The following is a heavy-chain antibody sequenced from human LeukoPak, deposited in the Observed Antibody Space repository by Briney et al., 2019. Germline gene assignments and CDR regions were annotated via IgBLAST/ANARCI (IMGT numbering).Heavy chain of an antibody. Sequence: PSETLSLTCTVSGYSISNGYYWGWIRQPPGKGLEWVGSIYHRGSTYYNPSLRSRVTISVDTSKNQFSLKLSSVTAADTAVYYCARDSTTYYYYYYMDVWGKGTTVTISS. CDR1: GYSISNGYY. V-gene: IGHV4-38-2*02. CDR2: IYHRGST. D-gene: IGHD1-14*01. J-gene: IGHJ6*03. CDR3: ARDSTTYYYYYYMDV.